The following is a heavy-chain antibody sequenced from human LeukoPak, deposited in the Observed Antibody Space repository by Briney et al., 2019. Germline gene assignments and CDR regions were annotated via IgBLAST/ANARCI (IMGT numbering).Heavy chain of an antibody. Sequence: GGSLRLSCAASGFSFSSYWMTWVRQVPGKGLEWVANIKQDGSEKYYADSVKGRFTISRDNAKNSLSLQMSGLRAEDTAVYYCAREARAPVHWGQGTLVTVSS. CDR3: AREARAPVH. CDR2: IKQDGSEK. V-gene: IGHV3-7*05. CDR1: GFSFSSYW. J-gene: IGHJ4*02.